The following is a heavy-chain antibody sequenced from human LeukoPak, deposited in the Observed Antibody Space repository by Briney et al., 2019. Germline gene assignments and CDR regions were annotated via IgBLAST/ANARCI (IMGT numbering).Heavy chain of an antibody. CDR3: AKGGVFAPAAPFDY. CDR1: GFTFSSYA. J-gene: IGHJ4*02. Sequence: GGSLRLSCAASGFTFSSYAMSWVRQAPGKGLEWVSAISGSGGSTYYADSVKGRFTISGDNSKNTLYLQMNSLRAEDTAVYYCAKGGVFAPAAPFDYWGQGTLVTVSS. CDR2: ISGSGGST. V-gene: IGHV3-23*01. D-gene: IGHD2-2*01.